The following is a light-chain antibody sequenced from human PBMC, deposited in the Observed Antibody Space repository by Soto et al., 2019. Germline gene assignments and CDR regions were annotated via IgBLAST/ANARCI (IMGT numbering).Light chain of an antibody. CDR2: EGN. Sequence: QSALTQPASVSGSPGQSITISCTGTSSNVGSYKLVSWYQQHPGKAPKLMIFEGNKRPSGVSNRFSGSKSGNTASLTISGLKVEDEADYYCCSSGGLPTYVFGTGTKLTVL. V-gene: IGLV2-23*01. CDR3: CSSGGLPTYV. CDR1: SSNVGSYKL. J-gene: IGLJ1*01.